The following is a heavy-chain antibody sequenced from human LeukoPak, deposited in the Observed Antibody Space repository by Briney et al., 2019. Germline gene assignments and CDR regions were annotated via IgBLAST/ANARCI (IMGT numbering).Heavy chain of an antibody. D-gene: IGHD3-3*01. V-gene: IGHV4-59*08. Sequence: SETLSLTCTVSGGSISSYYWSWIRQPPGKGLEWIGYISYSGSTNFNPSLKSRVTISVDTSKNQFSLKLSSVTAADTAVYYCARHGLTIFGVPNAFDIWGQGTMVTVSS. CDR2: ISYSGST. CDR1: GGSISSYY. CDR3: ARHGLTIFGVPNAFDI. J-gene: IGHJ3*02.